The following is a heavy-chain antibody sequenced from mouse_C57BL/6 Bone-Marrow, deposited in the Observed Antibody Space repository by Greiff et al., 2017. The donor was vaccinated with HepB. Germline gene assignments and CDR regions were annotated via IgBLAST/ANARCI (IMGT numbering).Heavy chain of an antibody. J-gene: IGHJ2*01. V-gene: IGHV10-1*01. CDR1: GFSFNTYA. D-gene: IGHD3-2*02. CDR3: ASQTAQAFDY. Sequence: EVQLVESGGGLVQPKGSLKLSCAASGFSFNTYAMNWVRQAPGKGLEWVARIRSKSNNYATYYADSVKDRFTISRDDSESMLYLQMNNLKTEDTAMYYCASQTAQAFDYWGQGTTLTVSS. CDR2: IRSKSNNYAT.